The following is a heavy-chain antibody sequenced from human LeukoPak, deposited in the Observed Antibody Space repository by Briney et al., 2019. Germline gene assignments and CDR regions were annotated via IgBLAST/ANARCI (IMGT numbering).Heavy chain of an antibody. V-gene: IGHV3-48*03. CDR3: ARRDRYGYSGYDPPFDY. CDR2: ISSSGSTI. Sequence: GGSLRLSCAASGFTFSSYEMNWVRQAPGKGLEWVSYISSSGSTIYYADSVKGRFTISRDNAKNSLYLQMNSLRAEDTAVYYCARRDRYGYSGYDPPFDYWGQGTLVTVSS. J-gene: IGHJ4*02. CDR1: GFTFSSYE. D-gene: IGHD5-12*01.